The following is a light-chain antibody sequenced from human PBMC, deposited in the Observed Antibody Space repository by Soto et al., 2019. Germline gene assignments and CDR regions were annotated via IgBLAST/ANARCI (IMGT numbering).Light chain of an antibody. J-gene: IGKJ2*01. CDR1: QSISTY. Sequence: DILMTQSPSTLSASVGERVTITCGASQSISTYLAWYQHKPGKAPKLLIHGASSLGSGVPSRFGGSGSGTEFTLTISSLQADDFPTYYCQQYNSYYTFGQGTKLEIK. CDR2: GAS. CDR3: QQYNSYYT. V-gene: IGKV1-5*01.